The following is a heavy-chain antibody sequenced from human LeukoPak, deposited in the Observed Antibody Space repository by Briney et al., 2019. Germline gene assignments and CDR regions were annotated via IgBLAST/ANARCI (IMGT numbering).Heavy chain of an antibody. Sequence: GGSLRLTCAASGFTFGDTWMNWVRQAPGPGPEWVANIKQDGSEKFYVASVKGRFTISRDNAKNSLYLQMNSLRAEDTALYYCATSYDMGWLIGYWGQGTLVTVSS. CDR1: GFTFGDTW. V-gene: IGHV3-7*03. J-gene: IGHJ4*02. D-gene: IGHD3/OR15-3a*01. CDR3: ATSYDMGWLIGY. CDR2: IKQDGSEK.